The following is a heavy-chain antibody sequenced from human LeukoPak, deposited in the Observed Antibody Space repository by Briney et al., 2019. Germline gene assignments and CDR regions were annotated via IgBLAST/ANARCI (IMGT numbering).Heavy chain of an antibody. CDR2: FDPEDGET. V-gene: IGHV1-24*01. CDR1: GYTLTELS. CDR3: ATGGDGYNSGVDWFDP. D-gene: IGHD5-24*01. Sequence: SVKVSCKVSGYTLTELSMHWVRQAPGKGLGWMGGFDPEDGETIYAQKFQGRVTMTEDTSTDTAYMELSSLRSEDTAVYYCATGGDGYNSGVDWFDPWGQGTLVTVSS. J-gene: IGHJ5*02.